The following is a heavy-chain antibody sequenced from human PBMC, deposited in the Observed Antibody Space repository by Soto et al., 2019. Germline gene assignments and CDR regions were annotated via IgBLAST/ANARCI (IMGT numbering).Heavy chain of an antibody. CDR1: GFTFSSYS. D-gene: IGHD2-21*02. V-gene: IGHV3-21*01. CDR3: ARDQCGDCYSDY. J-gene: IGHJ4*02. Sequence: SGGSLRLSCAASGFTFSSYSMNWVRQAPGKGLEWVSSISSSSSYIYYADSVKGRFTISRDNAKNSLYLQMNSLRAEDTAVYYCARDQCGDCYSDYWGQGTLVTVSS. CDR2: ISSSSSYI.